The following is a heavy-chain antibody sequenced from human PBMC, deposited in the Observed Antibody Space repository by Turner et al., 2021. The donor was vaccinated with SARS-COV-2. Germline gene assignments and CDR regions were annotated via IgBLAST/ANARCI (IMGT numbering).Heavy chain of an antibody. CDR2: NYYSGNT. V-gene: IGHV4-39*01. D-gene: IGHD5-18*01. J-gene: IGHJ6*02. CDR3: ARLVDTWEYYYGMDV. Sequence: QLPLQESGPGLVKPSETLSLPCTFSGGSISSSSYYWGWIRQPPGKGLEWIGSNYYSGNTYYNPSSKSRVTISVDTSKNQFSLKLSSVTAADTAVYYCARLVDTWEYYYGMDVWGQGTTVTVSS. CDR1: GGSISSSSYY.